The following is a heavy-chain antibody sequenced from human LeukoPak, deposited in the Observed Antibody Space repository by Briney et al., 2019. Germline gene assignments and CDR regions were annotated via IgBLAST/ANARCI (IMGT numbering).Heavy chain of an antibody. Sequence: GGSLRLSCAASGFTFRSYGMHLVRQAPGKGLEWVAFIRNDGSNQYYADSVKGRFTISRDNSNNILYLQMNSLRAEDTAVYHCAKENGYMDVWGKGTIVTVSS. CDR2: IRNDGSNQ. V-gene: IGHV3-30*02. J-gene: IGHJ6*03. CDR3: AKENGYMDV. CDR1: GFTFRSYG.